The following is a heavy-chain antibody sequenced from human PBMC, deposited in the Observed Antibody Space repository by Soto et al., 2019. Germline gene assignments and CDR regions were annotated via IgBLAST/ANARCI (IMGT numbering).Heavy chain of an antibody. CDR3: ARHLGTYCSGGSCYYGAFDI. D-gene: IGHD2-15*01. V-gene: IGHV5-51*01. CDR1: GYSFTSYW. CDR2: IYPGDSDT. Sequence: PGESLKISCKGSGYSFTSYWIGWVRQMPGKGLEWMGIIYPGDSDTRYSPSFQGQVTISADKSISTAYLQWSSLKASDTAMYYCARHLGTYCSGGSCYYGAFDIWGQGTMVTVSS. J-gene: IGHJ3*02.